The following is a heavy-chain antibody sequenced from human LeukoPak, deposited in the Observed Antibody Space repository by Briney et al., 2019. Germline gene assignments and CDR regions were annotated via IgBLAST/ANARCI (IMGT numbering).Heavy chain of an antibody. CDR2: IYPADSDT. V-gene: IGHV5-51*01. CDR1: GYIFTTYW. Sequence: GESLQISCQISGYIFTTYWIAWVRQMPGKGLECIGVIYPADSDTKYSPSFQGQVTFSVDKSISTAYLQWNSLKASDTAIYYCARLPAFYFDYWGQGTLVTVSS. CDR3: ARLPAFYFDY. J-gene: IGHJ4*02.